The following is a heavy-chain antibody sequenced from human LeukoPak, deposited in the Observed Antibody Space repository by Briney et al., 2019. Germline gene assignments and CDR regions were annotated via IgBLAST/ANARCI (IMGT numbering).Heavy chain of an antibody. J-gene: IGHJ5*02. CDR2: ISFSSATI. Sequence: GGSLRLSCTASGFTLSSYEMSWLRQAPGKGLEWVSYISFSSATIHYADSVKGRFTISRDNSKNTLYLQMNSLRAEDTAVYYCARGNGIWFGELLPRNWFDPWGQGTLVTVSS. CDR3: ARGNGIWFGELLPRNWFDP. CDR1: GFTLSSYE. D-gene: IGHD3-10*01. V-gene: IGHV3-48*01.